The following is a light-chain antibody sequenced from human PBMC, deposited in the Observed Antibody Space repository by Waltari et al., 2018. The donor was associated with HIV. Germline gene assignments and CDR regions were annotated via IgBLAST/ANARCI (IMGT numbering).Light chain of an antibody. V-gene: IGLV3-21*01. J-gene: IGLJ3*02. Sequence: YVLTQPPSVSVAPGEAARISCGGNNIEDKTVHWYQQKPGQAPVLVIYYNDDRPSGIPERFSGSNSQNTATLTISRVEAGDEADYYGHSRDSSGNLWVFGGGTMVTVL. CDR2: YND. CDR3: HSRDSSGNLWV. CDR1: NIEDKT.